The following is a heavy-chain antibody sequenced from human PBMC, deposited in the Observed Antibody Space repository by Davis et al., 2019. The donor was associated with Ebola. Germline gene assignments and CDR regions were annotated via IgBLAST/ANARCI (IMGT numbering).Heavy chain of an antibody. J-gene: IGHJ5*02. CDR2: IKSKTDGGTT. Sequence: GGSLRLSCAASGFTFSNAWMNWVRQAPGKGLEWVGRIKSKTDGGTTDYAAPVKGRFTISRDDSKNTLYLQMNSLKTEDTAVYYCTTDLFVVSADHWFDPWGQGTLVTVSS. D-gene: IGHD2-15*01. CDR3: TTDLFVVSADHWFDP. V-gene: IGHV3-15*07. CDR1: GFTFSNAW.